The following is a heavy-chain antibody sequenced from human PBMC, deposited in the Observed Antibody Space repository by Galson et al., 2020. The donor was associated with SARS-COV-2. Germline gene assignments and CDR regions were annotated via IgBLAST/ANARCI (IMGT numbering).Heavy chain of an antibody. J-gene: IGHJ4*02. V-gene: IGHV4-39*07. CDR2: IYYTGST. Sequence: SETLSLTCTVSGGSINNSPYYWGWIRQPPGKGLEWIGSIYYTGSTYYNPSLKSRVTISLDTSKNQFSLKLSSVTAADTAVYYCARDHSGAVAAAGYWGQGTLVTVS. CDR3: ARDHSGAVAAAGY. CDR1: GGSINNSPYY. D-gene: IGHD6-19*01.